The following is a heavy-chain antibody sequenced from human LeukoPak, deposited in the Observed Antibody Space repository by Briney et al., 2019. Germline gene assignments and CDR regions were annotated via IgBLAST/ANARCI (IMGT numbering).Heavy chain of an antibody. CDR1: GGSFSGYY. V-gene: IGHV3-11*04. CDR3: TRRFAY. J-gene: IGHJ4*02. Sequence: LSLTCAVYGGSFSGYYWSWLRQPPGKGLEWLSYISSTSATIYYADSVKGRFTISRDNAKNSLYLQMNSLRAEDTAVYYCTRRFAYWGQGTLVTVSS. CDR2: ISSTSATI.